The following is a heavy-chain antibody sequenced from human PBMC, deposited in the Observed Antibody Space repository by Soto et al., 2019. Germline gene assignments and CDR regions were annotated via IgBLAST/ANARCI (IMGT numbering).Heavy chain of an antibody. CDR2: IYSIGST. V-gene: IGHV3-66*01. CDR3: ARDRDYAGFDY. Sequence: EVKLVESGGDLVQPGGSLRLSCAASGFTVSSNFMSWVRQAPGKGLEWVSVIYSIGSTYHADSVKGRFTISRDASRNTFYLQMNSLRGEDTAVYYCARDRDYAGFDYWGHGTLVTVSS. CDR1: GFTVSSNF. J-gene: IGHJ4*01. D-gene: IGHD4-17*01.